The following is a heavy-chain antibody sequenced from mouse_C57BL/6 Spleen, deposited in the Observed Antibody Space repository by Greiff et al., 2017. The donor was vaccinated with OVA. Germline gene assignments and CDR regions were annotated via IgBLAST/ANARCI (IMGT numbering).Heavy chain of an antibody. CDR2: IDPNSGGT. CDR3: ARYYYGSSYEYFDV. D-gene: IGHD1-1*01. Sequence: QVQLQQPGAELVKPGASVKLSCKASGCTFTSYWMHWVKQRPGRGLEWIGRIDPNSGGTKYNEKFKSKATLTVDKPSSTAYMQLSSLTSEDSAVYYCARYYYGSSYEYFDVWGTGTTVTVSS. CDR1: GCTFTSYW. V-gene: IGHV1-72*01. J-gene: IGHJ1*03.